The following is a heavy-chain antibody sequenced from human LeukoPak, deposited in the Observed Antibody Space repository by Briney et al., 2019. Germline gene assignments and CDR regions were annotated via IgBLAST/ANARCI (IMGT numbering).Heavy chain of an antibody. Sequence: PGRSLRLSCAASGFTLSLHGMHWVRQAPGKGLEWVAAISYDGSNKYYADSVKGRFTISRDNSKNTLYLQMNSLRAEDTAVYYCAKVERYCSGGSCYGQHVFDIWGQGTMVTVSS. CDR3: AKVERYCSGGSCYGQHVFDI. J-gene: IGHJ3*02. V-gene: IGHV3-30*18. CDR1: GFTLSLHG. CDR2: ISYDGSNK. D-gene: IGHD2-15*01.